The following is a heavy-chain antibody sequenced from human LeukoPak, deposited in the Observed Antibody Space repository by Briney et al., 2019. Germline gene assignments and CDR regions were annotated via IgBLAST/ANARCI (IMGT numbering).Heavy chain of an antibody. D-gene: IGHD2-2*01. Sequence: PGGSLRLSCAASGFTFSSYSMNWVRQAPGKWLEWVSAISSSSSSYIYYADSVKGRFTISRDNAKNSLYLQMNSLRAEDTAVYHCAREVVVPAAARPYYYYCYMDVWGKGTTVTVSS. CDR2: ISSSSSSYI. CDR1: GFTFSSYS. V-gene: IGHV3-21*01. CDR3: AREVVVPAAARPYYYYCYMDV. J-gene: IGHJ6*03.